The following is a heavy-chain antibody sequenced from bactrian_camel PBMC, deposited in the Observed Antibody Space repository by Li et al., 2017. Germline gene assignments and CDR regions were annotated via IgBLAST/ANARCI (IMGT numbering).Heavy chain of an antibody. CDR1: GFTYLRNC. J-gene: IGHJ4*01. CDR2: VDRNGVT. Sequence: HVQLVESGGGSVEAGRSLRLSCKADGFTYLRNCMAWFRQAPGSQRETVATVDRNGVTKVAGSVKGRFTISKDSAKNTLYLQMNNMKPEDTAVYYCATDFSKFGYCDDSRVHADDFHYWGQGTQVTVS. D-gene: IGHD1*01. V-gene: IGHV3-2*01. CDR3: ATDFSKFGYCDDSRVHADDFHY.